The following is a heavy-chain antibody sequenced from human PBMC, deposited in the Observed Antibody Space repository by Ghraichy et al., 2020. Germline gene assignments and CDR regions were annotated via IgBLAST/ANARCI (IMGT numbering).Heavy chain of an antibody. CDR3: ARGYYYDSSGYFS. J-gene: IGHJ4*02. CDR1: GYSISSGYY. V-gene: IGHV4-38-2*02. CDR2: IYHSGST. D-gene: IGHD3-22*01. Sequence: SETLSLTCTVSGYSISSGYYWGWIRQPPGKGLEWIGSIYHSGSTYYNPSLKSRVTISVDTSKNQFSLKLSSVTAADTAVYYCARGYYYDSSGYFSWGQGTLVTISS.